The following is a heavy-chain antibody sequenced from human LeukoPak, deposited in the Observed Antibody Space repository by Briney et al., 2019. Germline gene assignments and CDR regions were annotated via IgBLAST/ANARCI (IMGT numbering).Heavy chain of an antibody. D-gene: IGHD6-6*01. CDR3: TRAGRWSSSCGEVVQNDF. V-gene: IGHV3-30-3*01. CDR2: ISFDGGNK. Sequence: GGSLRLSCAASGFTFSSYDMHWVRQAPGKGLEWVAVISFDGGNKYYADSVKGRFTISRDNSKNTLYLQMNSLRPEDTAVYYCTRAGRWSSSCGEVVQNDFWGQGTLVTVSS. CDR1: GFTFSSYD. J-gene: IGHJ4*02.